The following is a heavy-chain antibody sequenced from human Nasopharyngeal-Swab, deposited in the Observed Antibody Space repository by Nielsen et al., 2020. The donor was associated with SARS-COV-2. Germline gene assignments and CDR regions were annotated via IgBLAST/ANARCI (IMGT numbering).Heavy chain of an antibody. CDR2: MNPNSGNT. CDR3: ARGNFDWLLFRWFDP. J-gene: IGHJ5*02. CDR1: GYTFTSYD. Sequence: ASVKVSCKASGYTFTSYDINWVRQATGQGLEWMGWMNPNSGNTGYAQKFQGRVTMTRNTSISTAYMELSSLRSEDTAVYYCARGNFDWLLFRWFDPWGQGTLVTVPS. D-gene: IGHD3-9*01. V-gene: IGHV1-8*01.